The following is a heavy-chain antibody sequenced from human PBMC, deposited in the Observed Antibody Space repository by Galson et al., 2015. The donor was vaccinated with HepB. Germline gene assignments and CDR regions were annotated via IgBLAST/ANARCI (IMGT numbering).Heavy chain of an antibody. D-gene: IGHD7-27*01. CDR1: GGSVSSGSYY. Sequence: LSLTCTVSGGSVSSGSYYWSWIRQPPGKGLEWIGYIYYSGSTNYNPSLKSRVTISVDTSKNQFSLKLSSVTAADTAVYYCARGTGDYFDYWGQGTLVTVSS. CDR3: ARGTGDYFDY. J-gene: IGHJ4*02. V-gene: IGHV4-61*01. CDR2: IYYSGST.